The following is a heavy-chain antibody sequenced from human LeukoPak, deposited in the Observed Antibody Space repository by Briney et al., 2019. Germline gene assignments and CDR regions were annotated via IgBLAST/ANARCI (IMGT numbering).Heavy chain of an antibody. Sequence: SETLSLTCTVSGGSISSSSYYWGWIRQPPGKGLEWIGSIYYSGSTYYNPSLKSRVTISVDTSKNQFSLKLSSVTAADTAVYYCARQGIVATGFDYWGQGTLVTVSS. J-gene: IGHJ4*02. CDR2: IYYSGST. CDR1: GGSISSSSYY. V-gene: IGHV4-39*01. CDR3: ARQGIVATGFDY. D-gene: IGHD5-12*01.